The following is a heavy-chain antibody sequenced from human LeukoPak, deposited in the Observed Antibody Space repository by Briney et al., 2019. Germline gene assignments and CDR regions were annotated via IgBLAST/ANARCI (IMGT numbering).Heavy chain of an antibody. J-gene: IGHJ6*02. CDR1: GFTFSDYY. V-gene: IGHV3-11*06. Sequence: GGSLRLSCAASGFTFSDYYMSWIRQAPGKGLEWVSYISSSSSYTNYADSVKGRFTISRDNAKNSLYLQMNSLRAEDTAVYYCARAPHYSNYGPYYYGMDVWGQGTTVTVSS. D-gene: IGHD4-11*01. CDR3: ARAPHYSNYGPYYYGMDV. CDR2: ISSSSSYT.